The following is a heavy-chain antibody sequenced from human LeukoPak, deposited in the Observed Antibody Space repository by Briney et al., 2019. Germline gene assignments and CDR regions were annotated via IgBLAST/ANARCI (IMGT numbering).Heavy chain of an antibody. CDR3: ARGGFWSGYYSWFGP. CDR1: GGTFSNYA. Sequence: GASVKVSCMTTGGTFSNYAISWVRQAPGQGLEWMGGIIPILATTKYAKNFQGRVTMTADESTNTAYMELSSLRSEDTAVYYCARGGFWSGYYSWFGPRGQGTLVTVFS. J-gene: IGHJ5*02. CDR2: IIPILATT. V-gene: IGHV1-69*13. D-gene: IGHD3-3*01.